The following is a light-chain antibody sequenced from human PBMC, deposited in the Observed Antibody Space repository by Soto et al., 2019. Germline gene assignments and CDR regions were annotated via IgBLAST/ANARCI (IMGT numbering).Light chain of an antibody. CDR1: QGFSRW. CDR3: QQDKNWPTIT. V-gene: IGKV1-12*01. J-gene: IGKJ5*01. CDR2: AAS. Sequence: DIQMTQSPSSVPASVGDSVTISWRASQGFSRWLAWYQQKPGKAPKLLIYAASTLQSGVPSRFSGSGSGTEFTLTISSLQSEDFAVYYCQQDKNWPTITFGQGTRLDIK.